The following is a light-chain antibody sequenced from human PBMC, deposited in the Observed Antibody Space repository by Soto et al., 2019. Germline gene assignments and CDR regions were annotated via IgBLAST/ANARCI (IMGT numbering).Light chain of an antibody. Sequence: QSVLTQPPSVSGAPGQRVTISCTGSSSNIGAGYDVHWYQQLPGTAPKLLIYGNSNRPSGVPDRFSGSKSGTSASLAITGLQAEDEADYYCQSYDSSLSGFWVFGVVTQLPS. J-gene: IGLJ3*02. V-gene: IGLV1-40*01. CDR3: QSYDSSLSGFWV. CDR1: SSNIGAGYD. CDR2: GNS.